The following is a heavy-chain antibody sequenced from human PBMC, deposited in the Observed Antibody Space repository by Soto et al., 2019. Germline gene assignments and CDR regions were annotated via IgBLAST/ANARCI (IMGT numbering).Heavy chain of an antibody. CDR1: GFTFSNYA. D-gene: IGHD3-10*01. CDR2: ISGSGAAA. V-gene: IGHV3-23*02. Sequence: GGSLRLSCAASGFTFSNYAMSWVRQAPGKGLEWVAGISGSGAAAYSGDSVKGRFTVSRDNSKDTLYLQMNSLRAEDTALYYCANRFGSGSFYPDYFDYWGQGTLVTVSS. CDR3: ANRFGSGSFYPDYFDY. J-gene: IGHJ4*02.